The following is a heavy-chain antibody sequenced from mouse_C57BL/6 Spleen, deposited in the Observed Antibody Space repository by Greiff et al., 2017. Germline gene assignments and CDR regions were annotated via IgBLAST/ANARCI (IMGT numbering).Heavy chain of an antibody. Sequence: VQLQQSGPELVKPGASVTISCKASGYTFTDYYMNWVKQSPGQSLEWIGDIYPNNGGPSYNQKFKGKATLTVDKSSSTAYMELRSLTSEDSAVYYCARTTTVDWYFDVWGTGTTVTVSS. CDR2: IYPNNGGP. D-gene: IGHD1-1*01. V-gene: IGHV1-26*01. J-gene: IGHJ1*03. CDR1: GYTFTDYY. CDR3: ARTTTVDWYFDV.